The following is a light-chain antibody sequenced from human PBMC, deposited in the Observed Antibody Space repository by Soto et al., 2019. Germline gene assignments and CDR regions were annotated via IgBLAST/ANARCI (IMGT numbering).Light chain of an antibody. CDR1: SSNIGAGYD. CDR3: QSYDSSLSGYV. J-gene: IGLJ1*01. Sequence: HSVLTQPPSVSGAPGQRVTISCTGSSSNIGAGYDVHWYQQLPGTAPKLLIYGNTNRPSGVPDRISGSKSGTSASLAISGLQAEDETDYYCQSYDSSLSGYVFGTGTKVTV. V-gene: IGLV1-40*01. CDR2: GNT.